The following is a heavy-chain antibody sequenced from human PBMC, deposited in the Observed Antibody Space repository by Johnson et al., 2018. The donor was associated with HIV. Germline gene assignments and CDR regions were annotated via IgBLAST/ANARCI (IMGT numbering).Heavy chain of an antibody. D-gene: IGHD3-3*01. CDR3: AKEYYNFWSGPDAFDI. J-gene: IGHJ3*02. V-gene: IGHV3-30*04. CDR1: GFTFSSYA. Sequence: QVQLVESGGGVVQPGRSLRLSCGASGFTFSSYAMHWVRQAPGKGLEWVAVISYVGSNKYYADSVKGRLTISRDNSKKTLYLQMNSLRAEDTAVYYCAKEYYNFWSGPDAFDIWGQGIMVTVSS. CDR2: ISYVGSNK.